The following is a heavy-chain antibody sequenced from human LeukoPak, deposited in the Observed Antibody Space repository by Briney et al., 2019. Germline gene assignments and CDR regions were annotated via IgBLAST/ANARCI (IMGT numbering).Heavy chain of an antibody. CDR2: ISSSSNFI. V-gene: IGHV3-21*01. CDR1: GFTFTTFR. CDR3: ARVVIGGWFDP. Sequence: GGSLRLSCAASGFTFTTFRMTWVRQAPGKGLEWVSTISSSSNFIYYADSVKGRFTISRDNARKSMYLQMSSLRVEDTAVYYCARVVIGGWFDPWGQGTLVTVSS. D-gene: IGHD3-16*01. J-gene: IGHJ5*02.